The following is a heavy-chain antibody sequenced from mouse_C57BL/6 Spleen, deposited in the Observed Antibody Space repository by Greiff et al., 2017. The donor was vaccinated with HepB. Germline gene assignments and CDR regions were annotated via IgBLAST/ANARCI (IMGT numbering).Heavy chain of an antibody. D-gene: IGHD1-1*01. Sequence: VKPMESGAELVKPGASVKLSCKASGYTFTEYTIHWVKQRSGQGLEWIGWFYPGSGSIKYNEKFKDKATLTADKSSSTVYMELSRLTSEDSAVYFCARHEEEADYYGDWGQGTSVTVSS. J-gene: IGHJ4*01. CDR2: FYPGSGSI. CDR3: ARHEEEADYYGD. V-gene: IGHV1-62-2*01. CDR1: GYTFTEYT.